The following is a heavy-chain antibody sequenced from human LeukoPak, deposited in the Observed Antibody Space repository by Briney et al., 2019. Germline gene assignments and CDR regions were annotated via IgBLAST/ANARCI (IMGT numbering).Heavy chain of an antibody. Sequence: GGSLRLSCAASGFTFSSYSMNWVRQAPGKGLEGVSSISSSSSYIYYADSVKGRFTISRDNAKNSLYLQMNSLRAEDTAVYYCARDPLGGSYFDYYYMDVWGKGTTVTVSS. CDR2: ISSSSSYI. J-gene: IGHJ6*03. D-gene: IGHD1-26*01. CDR3: ARDPLGGSYFDYYYMDV. CDR1: GFTFSSYS. V-gene: IGHV3-21*01.